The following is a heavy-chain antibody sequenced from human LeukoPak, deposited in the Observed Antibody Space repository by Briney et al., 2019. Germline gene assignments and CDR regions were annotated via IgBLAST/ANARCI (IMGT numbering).Heavy chain of an antibody. CDR3: ASKPRGESRPFDY. Sequence: ASVKVSCKASGFTFTTHAVHWVRQAPGQRLEWMGWINTANGDTGYSQKFQGRVTITSDTSASTGYMEMSSLRSEDTAVYYCASKPRGESRPFDYWGQGTLVTVSS. V-gene: IGHV1-3*04. D-gene: IGHD3-16*01. CDR1: GFTFTTHA. J-gene: IGHJ4*02. CDR2: INTANGDT.